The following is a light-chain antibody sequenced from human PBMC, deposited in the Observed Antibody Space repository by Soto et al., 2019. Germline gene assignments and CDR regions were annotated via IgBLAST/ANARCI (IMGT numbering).Light chain of an antibody. CDR2: GTS. J-gene: IGKJ5*01. V-gene: IGKV3-15*01. Sequence: EILMTQSPAYLSVSPGERVILSCRATQSISSNLAWYQQKPGQAPRLLIYGTSTRATGIPARFSGSGSGTEFTLSITSLQSEDFALYFCQQYNNWPLTFGQGTRLEIK. CDR3: QQYNNWPLT. CDR1: QSISSN.